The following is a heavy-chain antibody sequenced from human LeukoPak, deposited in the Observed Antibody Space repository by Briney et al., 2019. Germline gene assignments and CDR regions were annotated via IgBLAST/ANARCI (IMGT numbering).Heavy chain of an antibody. CDR1: GGSVSSGNYY. J-gene: IGHJ5*02. D-gene: IGHD3-3*01. CDR2: IYYSAST. V-gene: IGHV4-31*03. Sequence: PSETLSLTCTVSGGSVSSGNYYWSWIRQPPGKGLEWIAYIYYSASTYYNPSLKSRATISVDTSKNQFSLKLSSVTAADTAVYYCATGAFYDFWSGYYPRGVWFDPWGQGTLVTVSS. CDR3: ATGAFYDFWSGYYPRGVWFDP.